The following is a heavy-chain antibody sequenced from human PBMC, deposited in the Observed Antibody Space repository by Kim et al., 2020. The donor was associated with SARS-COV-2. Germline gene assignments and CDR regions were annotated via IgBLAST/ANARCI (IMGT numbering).Heavy chain of an antibody. Sequence: GGSLRLSCAASGFSFSSYAMHWVRQAPGKGLEWVAVTSYDGSSKYHADSVKGRFTISRDNSKDTLYLQMNSMRPEDTALYYCARDGNSGIAVAGVHYYYGMDVWGQGTTVTVSS. J-gene: IGHJ6*02. D-gene: IGHD6-19*01. CDR2: TSYDGSSK. CDR3: ARDGNSGIAVAGVHYYYGMDV. CDR1: GFSFSSYA. V-gene: IGHV3-30-3*01.